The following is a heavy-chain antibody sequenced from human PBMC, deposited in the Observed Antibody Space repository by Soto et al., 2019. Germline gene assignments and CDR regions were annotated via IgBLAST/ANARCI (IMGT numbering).Heavy chain of an antibody. Sequence: GGSLRLSCAASGFTFSDYYMSWIRQAPGKGLEWVSYISSSGSTRYYADSVKGRFTISRDNAKNSLYLQMNSLRAEDTAVYYCARADPDLDHHAFDIWGQGTMVTVSS. CDR1: GFTFSDYY. CDR2: ISSSGSTR. V-gene: IGHV3-11*01. J-gene: IGHJ3*02. CDR3: ARADPDLDHHAFDI.